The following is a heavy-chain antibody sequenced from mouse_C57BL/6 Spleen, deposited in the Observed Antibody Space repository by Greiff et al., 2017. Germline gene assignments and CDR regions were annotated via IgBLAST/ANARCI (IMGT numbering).Heavy chain of an antibody. J-gene: IGHJ2*01. Sequence: VQLQQPGAELVRPGSSVKLSCKASGYTFTSYWMHWVKQRPIQGLEWIGNIDPSDSETHYNQKFKVKATLTVDKSSSTAYMQLSSLTSKDSAVYYCARSRDGYSYYFDYWGQGSTLTVSS. CDR2: IDPSDSET. D-gene: IGHD2-3*01. CDR3: ARSRDGYSYYFDY. CDR1: GYTFTSYW. V-gene: IGHV1-52*01.